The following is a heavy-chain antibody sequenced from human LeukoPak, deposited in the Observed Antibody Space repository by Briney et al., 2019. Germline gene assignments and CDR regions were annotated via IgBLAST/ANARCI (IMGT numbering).Heavy chain of an antibody. V-gene: IGHV3-23*01. J-gene: IGHJ4*02. CDR2: ISNSGGRT. D-gene: IGHD5-12*01. CDR3: AKSYNGYESKTDY. Sequence: GRSLRLSCAASGFTFSSYAMSWVRQAPGKGLEWVSSISNSGGRTFYTDSVKGRFTISRDNSKITLYLQMNSLRAEDTAVYYCAKSYNGYESKTDYWGQGTLVTVSS. CDR1: GFTFSSYA.